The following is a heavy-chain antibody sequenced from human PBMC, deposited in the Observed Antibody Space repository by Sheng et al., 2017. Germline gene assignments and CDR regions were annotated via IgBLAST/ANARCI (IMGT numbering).Heavy chain of an antibody. Sequence: EVQLLESGGGLVQPGGSLRLSCAASGFTFSSYAMTWVRQAPGQGLEWVSGITGSGSTAYYADSVRGRFTISRDNSKNTLYLHMDSLTAEDTATYFCAKDSGGYWPDAFDVWGHGTLVTVSS. CDR3: AKDSGGYWPDAFDV. J-gene: IGHJ3*01. CDR1: GFTFSSYA. V-gene: IGHV3-23*01. D-gene: IGHD2-21*01. CDR2: ITGSGSTA.